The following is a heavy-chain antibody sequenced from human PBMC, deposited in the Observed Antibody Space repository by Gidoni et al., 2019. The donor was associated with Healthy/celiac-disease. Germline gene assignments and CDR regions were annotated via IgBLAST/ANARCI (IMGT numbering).Heavy chain of an antibody. CDR3: AKDTITYYYGSGSYELYYYYYGMDV. CDR1: GFTFDDYA. D-gene: IGHD3-10*01. J-gene: IGHJ6*02. V-gene: IGHV3-43*02. CDR2: ISGDGGST. Sequence: EVQLVESGGGVVQPGGSLRLSCAASGFTFDDYAMHWVRQAPGKGLEWVSLISGDGGSTYYADSVKGRFTISRDNSKNSLYLQMNSLRTEDTALYYCAKDTITYYYGSGSYELYYYYYGMDVWGQGTTVTVSS.